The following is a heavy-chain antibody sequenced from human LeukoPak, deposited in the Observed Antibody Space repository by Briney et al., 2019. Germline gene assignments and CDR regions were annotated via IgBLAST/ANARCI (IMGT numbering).Heavy chain of an antibody. CDR1: EFTFSGSA. CDR2: IRNDANTDAT. J-gene: IGHJ4*02. CDR3: ARDGSALRAYRFGQQDY. V-gene: IGHV3-73*01. D-gene: IGHD3-16*01. Sequence: GGSLKLSCAASEFTFSGSAIYWVRQASGKALEWVGRIRNDANTDATTYAASVQGRFTISRDDSRNTAYLQMNSLRAEDTAVYYCARDGSALRAYRFGQQDYWGQGTLVTVSS.